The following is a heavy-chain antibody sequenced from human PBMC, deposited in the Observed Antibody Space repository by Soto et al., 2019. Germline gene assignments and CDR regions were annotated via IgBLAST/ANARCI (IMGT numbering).Heavy chain of an antibody. Sequence: WGSLRLSCAGSGFTFSGHYMDWVRQAPGKGLEWLGRIRNKPNGHTTEYAASVKGRFTISRDDSKNSVYLQMNSLKSEDTAVYYCSTTVITAPLFEYWGQGTLVTV. D-gene: IGHD3-16*01. CDR2: IRNKPNGHTT. CDR1: GFTFSGHY. V-gene: IGHV3-72*01. CDR3: STTVITAPLFEY. J-gene: IGHJ4*02.